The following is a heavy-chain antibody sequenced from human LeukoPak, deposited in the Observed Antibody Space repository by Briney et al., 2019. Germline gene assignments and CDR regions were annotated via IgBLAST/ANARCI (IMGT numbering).Heavy chain of an antibody. Sequence: GGSLRLSCAASGFTFSSYAMSWVRQAPGKGLEWVSSISSSSSYIYYADSVKGRFTISRDNAKNSLYLQMNSLRAEDTAVYYCARAYSGSYYFLYFDYWGQGTLVTVSS. D-gene: IGHD3-10*01. CDR3: ARAYSGSYYFLYFDY. CDR1: GFTFSSYA. V-gene: IGHV3-21*01. J-gene: IGHJ4*02. CDR2: ISSSSSYI.